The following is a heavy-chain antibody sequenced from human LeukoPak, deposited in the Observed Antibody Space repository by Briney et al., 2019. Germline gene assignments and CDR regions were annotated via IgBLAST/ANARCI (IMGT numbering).Heavy chain of an antibody. CDR3: ARSNGWYLDY. CDR1: GFTFRAYI. Sequence: GGSLRLSCAASGFTFRAYIMHWVRQAPGKGLEWVAVITSDGTNEYYADAVKGRFTISRDNSKTTLYLHMNGLRVEDTAVYYCARSNGWYLDYWGQGTLVTVSS. CDR2: ITSDGTNE. J-gene: IGHJ4*02. D-gene: IGHD6-19*01. V-gene: IGHV3-30-3*01.